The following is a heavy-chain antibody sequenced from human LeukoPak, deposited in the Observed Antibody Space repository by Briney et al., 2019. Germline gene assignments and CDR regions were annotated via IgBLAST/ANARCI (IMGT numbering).Heavy chain of an antibody. D-gene: IGHD3-22*01. CDR3: AKGDTMIVAVILFDY. J-gene: IGHJ4*02. V-gene: IGHV3-23*01. CDR2: ISGSGGST. Sequence: GGSLRLSCAASGFTFSSYAMSWVRQAPGKGLEWVSAISGSGGSTYYADSVKGRFTISRDNSKNTLYLQMNSLRAEDTAVYYCAKGDTMIVAVILFDYWGQGTLVTVSS. CDR1: GFTFSSYA.